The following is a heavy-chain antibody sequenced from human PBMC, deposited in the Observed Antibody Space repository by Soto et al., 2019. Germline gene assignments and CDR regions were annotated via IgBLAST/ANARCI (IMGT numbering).Heavy chain of an antibody. CDR2: IYYSGST. CDR1: GGSISSYY. CDR3: ATHQGYYGSGSYCFDY. V-gene: IGHV4-59*08. Sequence: SETLSLTCTVHGGSISSYYWSSIRQPPGKGLEWIGYIYYSGSTNYNPSLKSRVTISVDTSKNQFSLKLSSMTAADAAVYYCATHQGYYGSGSYCFDYWGLGTQVTVSS. D-gene: IGHD3-10*01. J-gene: IGHJ4*02.